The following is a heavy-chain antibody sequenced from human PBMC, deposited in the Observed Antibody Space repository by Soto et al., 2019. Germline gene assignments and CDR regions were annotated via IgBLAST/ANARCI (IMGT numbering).Heavy chain of an antibody. CDR1: GGSISSSSYY. CDR3: AGSHSDFWSGYYYYFDS. CDR2: IYYSGST. J-gene: IGHJ4*02. D-gene: IGHD3-3*01. V-gene: IGHV4-39*01. Sequence: SETLSLTCTVSGGSISSSSYYWGWIRQPPGKGLEWIGSIYYSGSTYYNPSLKSRVTISVDTSKNQFSLKLSSVTAADTAVYYCAGSHSDFWSGYYYYFDSWGQGTLVTVSS.